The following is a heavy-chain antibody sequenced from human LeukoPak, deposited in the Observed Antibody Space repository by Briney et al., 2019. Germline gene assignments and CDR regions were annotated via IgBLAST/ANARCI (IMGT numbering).Heavy chain of an antibody. CDR3: ARRFGFGELIDY. V-gene: IGHV5-10-1*01. D-gene: IGHD3-10*01. CDR1: GYSFTSYW. Sequence: GESLKISCKGSGYSFTSYWISWVRQMPGKGLEWMGRIDPSDSYTNYSPSFQGHVNISADKSISTAYLQWSSLKASDTAMYYCARRFGFGELIDYWGQGTLVTVSS. CDR2: IDPSDSYT. J-gene: IGHJ4*02.